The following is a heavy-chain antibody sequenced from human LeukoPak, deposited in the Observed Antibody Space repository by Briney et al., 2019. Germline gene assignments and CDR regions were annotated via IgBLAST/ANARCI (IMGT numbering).Heavy chain of an antibody. Sequence: SVKVSCKASGGTFSSYAISWVRQAPGQGLEWMGGIIPIFGTANYAQKFQGRVTITRDTSASTAYMELSSLRSEDTAVYYCARERYSGSYHFDYWGQGTLVTVSS. CDR1: GGTFSSYA. D-gene: IGHD1-26*01. J-gene: IGHJ4*02. CDR2: IIPIFGTA. V-gene: IGHV1-69*05. CDR3: ARERYSGSYHFDY.